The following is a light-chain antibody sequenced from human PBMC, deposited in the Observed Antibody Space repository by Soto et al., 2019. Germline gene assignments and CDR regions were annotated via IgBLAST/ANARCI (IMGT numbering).Light chain of an antibody. J-gene: IGLJ1*01. Sequence: QSVLTQPASMSGSPGQSITISCTGTSRDIGFYNYVSWYQQHPGKAPKLIIYEVAKRPSGVSSRFSGSKSGNTASLTISGLQAEDEADYHCSSYTNTGTLYVFGTGTKVTVL. CDR1: SRDIGFYNY. CDR3: SSYTNTGTLYV. CDR2: EVA. V-gene: IGLV2-14*01.